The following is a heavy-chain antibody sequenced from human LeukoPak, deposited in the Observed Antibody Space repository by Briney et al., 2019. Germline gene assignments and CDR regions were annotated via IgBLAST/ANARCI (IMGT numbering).Heavy chain of an antibody. V-gene: IGHV3-30*18. CDR3: AKDQQGFDY. CDR1: GFTFSSYG. J-gene: IGHJ4*02. CDR2: ISYDGSNK. D-gene: IGHD6-13*01. Sequence: GGSLRLSSAASGFTFSSYGMHWVRQAPGKGLEWVAVISYDGSNKYYADSVKGRFTISRDNSKNTLYLQMNSLRAEDTAVYYCAKDQQGFDYWGQGTLVTVSS.